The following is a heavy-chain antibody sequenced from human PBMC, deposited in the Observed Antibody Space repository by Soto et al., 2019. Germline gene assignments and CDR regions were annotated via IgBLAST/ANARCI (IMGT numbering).Heavy chain of an antibody. CDR1: GGTFSSYT. V-gene: IGHV1-69*02. J-gene: IGHJ6*02. CDR3: ATLRVGYTYGPGGHDGLDV. Sequence: QVQLVQSGAEVKKPGSSVKVSCKASGGTFSSYTISWVRQAPGQGLEWMGGIIPILGIANYAQRFQGGVTITADKSTSTADMELSSLRSEDTAVYYCATLRVGYTYGPGGHDGLDVWGQGTTVTVSS. CDR2: IIPILGIA. D-gene: IGHD5-18*01.